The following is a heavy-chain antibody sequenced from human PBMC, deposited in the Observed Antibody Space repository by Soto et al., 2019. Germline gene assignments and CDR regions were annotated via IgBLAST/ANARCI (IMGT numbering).Heavy chain of an antibody. J-gene: IGHJ6*02. Sequence: GESLQISCKGSGYSFTSYWISWVRQMPGKGLEWMGRIDPSDSYTNYSPSFQGHVTISADKSISTAYLQWSSLKASDTAMYYCARRAAAGTGWPYYYYGMDVWGQGTTVTVSS. CDR2: IDPSDSYT. CDR3: ARRAAAGTGWPYYYYGMDV. CDR1: GYSFTSYW. D-gene: IGHD6-13*01. V-gene: IGHV5-10-1*01.